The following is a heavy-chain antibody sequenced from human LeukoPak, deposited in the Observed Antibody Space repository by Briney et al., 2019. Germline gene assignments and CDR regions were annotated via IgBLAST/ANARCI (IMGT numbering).Heavy chain of an antibody. CDR2: IHDSGST. Sequence: SETLSLTCAVSGDSISSGGYSWSWIRQTPGKGLEWIAYIHDSGSTYNNPSLKSRLSISIDTSKNQFSLKLNSVTAADTAVYYCARVVAAAGNNWFDPGGQGTLVTVSS. J-gene: IGHJ5*02. D-gene: IGHD6-13*01. V-gene: IGHV4-30-4*07. CDR3: ARVVAAAGNNWFDP. CDR1: GDSISSGGYS.